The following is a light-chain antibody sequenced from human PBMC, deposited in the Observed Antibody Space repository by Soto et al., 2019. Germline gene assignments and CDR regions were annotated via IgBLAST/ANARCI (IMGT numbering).Light chain of an antibody. Sequence: SALTQPASVSGSPGQSITISCTGTSSDVGGYDYVSWYQQHPGKAPKVMIYEVSNRPSGVSNRFSGSKSGNTASLTISGLQAEDEADYFCSSYTTSRTPHVFGTGTKVTV. J-gene: IGLJ1*01. CDR2: EVS. CDR3: SSYTTSRTPHV. CDR1: SSDVGGYDY. V-gene: IGLV2-14*01.